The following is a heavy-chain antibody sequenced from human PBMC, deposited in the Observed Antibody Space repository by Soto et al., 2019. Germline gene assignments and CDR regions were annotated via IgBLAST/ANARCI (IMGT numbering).Heavy chain of an antibody. CDR2: ISGTSGTK. CDR3: ARDAMVRAVPYCFDY. J-gene: IGHJ4*02. V-gene: IGHV3-48*02. CDR1: AFTFSSFS. Sequence: GGSLRRSWAAAAFTFSSFSMIWVRQAPGHGMEWVSYISGTSGTKYDADSVRGRFTIRRDHVKSPLYLQKNSLRDEDTAVYYCARDAMVRAVPYCFDYWGQGPLGTGAS. D-gene: IGHD3-10*01.